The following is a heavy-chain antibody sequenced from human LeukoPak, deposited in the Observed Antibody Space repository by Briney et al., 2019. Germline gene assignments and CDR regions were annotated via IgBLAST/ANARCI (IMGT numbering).Heavy chain of an antibody. CDR2: ISSSSSYI. D-gene: IGHD5-18*01. CDR1: GFTFSGYS. Sequence: SGGSLRLSCAASGFTFSGYSMNWVRQAPGKGLEWVSSISSSSSYIYYADSVKGRFTISRDNAKNSLYLQMNSLRAEDTAVYYCASLGDVDTAMATPPNWFDPWGQGTLVTVSS. V-gene: IGHV3-21*01. CDR3: ASLGDVDTAMATPPNWFDP. J-gene: IGHJ5*02.